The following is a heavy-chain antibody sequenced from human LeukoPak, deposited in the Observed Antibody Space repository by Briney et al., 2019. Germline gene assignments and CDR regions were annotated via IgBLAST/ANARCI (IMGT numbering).Heavy chain of an antibody. CDR2: TNSDGSDT. CDR3: ARGGSPPEALGDAFDI. CDR1: GFTFGSYW. D-gene: IGHD1-26*01. Sequence: PGGSLRLSCAASGFTFGSYWMHWVRQAPGKGLVRVSRTNSDGSDTRYADSVKGRFTISRDNAKNTLSLQMNSLRVEDTAVYFCARGGSPPEALGDAFDIWGQGTMVTVSS. J-gene: IGHJ3*02. V-gene: IGHV3-74*01.